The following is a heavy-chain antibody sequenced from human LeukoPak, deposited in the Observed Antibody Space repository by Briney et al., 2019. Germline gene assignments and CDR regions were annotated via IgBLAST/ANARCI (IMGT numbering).Heavy chain of an antibody. J-gene: IGHJ4*02. D-gene: IGHD3-3*01. CDR1: GGTFSSYA. CDR3: ARGGSYDFWSGYQN. CDR2: IIPIFGTA. V-gene: IGHV1-69*13. Sequence: GASVKVSCKASGGTFSSYAISWVRQAPGQGLEWMGGIIPIFGTANYAQKFQGRVTITADESTSTAYMELSSLRSADTAVYYCARGGSYDFWSGYQNWGQGTLVTVSS.